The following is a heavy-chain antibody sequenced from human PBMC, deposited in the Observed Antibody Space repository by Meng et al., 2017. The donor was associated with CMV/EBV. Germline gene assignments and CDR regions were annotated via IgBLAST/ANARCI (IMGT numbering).Heavy chain of an antibody. V-gene: IGHV3-30*02. D-gene: IGHD1-1*01. CDR2: IRYDGSNK. CDR3: ATYWSADY. Sequence: GESLKISCTASGFTFSSSNMHWVRQAPGKGLEWVAFIRYDGSNKYYADSVKGRYTISRDNSKNTLFLQMNSLRAEDTAMYHCATYWSADYWGQGTLVTVSS. J-gene: IGHJ4*02. CDR1: GFTFSSSN.